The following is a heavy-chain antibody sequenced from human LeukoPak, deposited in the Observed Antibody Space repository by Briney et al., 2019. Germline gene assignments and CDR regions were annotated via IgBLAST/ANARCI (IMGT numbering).Heavy chain of an antibody. CDR3: ARDKRPYSSSWISWFGP. D-gene: IGHD6-13*01. J-gene: IGHJ5*02. CDR2: IYYSGST. Sequence: KTSETLSLTCTVSGGSISSYYWSWIRQPPGKGLEWIGYIYYSGSTNYNPSLKSRVTISVDTSKNQFSLKLSSVTAADTAVYYCARDKRPYSSSWISWFGPWGQGTLVTVSS. V-gene: IGHV4-59*01. CDR1: GGSISSYY.